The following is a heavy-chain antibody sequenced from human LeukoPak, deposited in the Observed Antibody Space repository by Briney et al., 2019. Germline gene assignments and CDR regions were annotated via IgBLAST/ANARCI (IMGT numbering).Heavy chain of an antibody. CDR1: GYTFTSYG. CDR2: ISAYNGNT. CDR3: ARDRLLGYCSSTSCYQWSVGAVAGFDY. D-gene: IGHD2-2*01. V-gene: IGHV1-18*01. J-gene: IGHJ4*02. Sequence: ASVKVSCKASGYTFTSYGISWVRQAPGQGLEWMGWISAYNGNTNYAQKLQDRVTMTTDTSTSTAYMELRSLRSDDTAVYYCARDRLLGYCSSTSCYQWSVGAVAGFDYWGQGTLVTVSS.